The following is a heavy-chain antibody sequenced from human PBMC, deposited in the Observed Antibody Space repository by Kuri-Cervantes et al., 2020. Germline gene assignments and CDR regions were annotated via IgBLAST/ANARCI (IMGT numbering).Heavy chain of an antibody. Sequence: GSLRLSCTVSGGSISSGDYYWGWIRQPPGKGLEWIGSIYYSGSTYYNPSLKSRVTISVDTSKNQFSLKLSSVTAADTAVYYCARMEYQLLHQTNWFDPWGQGTLVTVSS. CDR1: GGSISSGDYY. CDR3: ARMEYQLLHQTNWFDP. J-gene: IGHJ5*02. D-gene: IGHD2-2*01. V-gene: IGHV4-39*01. CDR2: IYYSGST.